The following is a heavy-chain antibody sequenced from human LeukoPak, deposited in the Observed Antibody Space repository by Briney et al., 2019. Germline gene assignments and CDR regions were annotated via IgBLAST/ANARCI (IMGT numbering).Heavy chain of an antibody. Sequence: SETLSLTCTVSGGSISSGGYYWSWIRQPPGKGLEWIGYIYYSGSTNYNPSLKSRVTISVDTSKNQFSLKLSSVTAADTAVYYCARYKMTTVTHFDYWGQGTLVTVSS. CDR2: IYYSGST. J-gene: IGHJ4*02. D-gene: IGHD4-11*01. CDR1: GGSISSGGYY. CDR3: ARYKMTTVTHFDY. V-gene: IGHV4-61*08.